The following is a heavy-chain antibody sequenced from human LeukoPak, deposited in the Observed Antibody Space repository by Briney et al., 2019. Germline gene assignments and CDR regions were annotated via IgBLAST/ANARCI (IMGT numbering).Heavy chain of an antibody. V-gene: IGHV3-23*01. Sequence: GGSLRLSCAASGFTFRRSAMTWVRQVPGKGLEWVSTISGRGGDTDYADSVKGRFIISRDSSENTLYLQMHSLGVEDTGVYYCAKGLWASTVGATGIFFDYWGQGIQATVSS. D-gene: IGHD1-26*01. CDR3: AKGLWASTVGATGIFFDY. J-gene: IGHJ4*02. CDR1: GFTFRRSA. CDR2: ISGRGGDT.